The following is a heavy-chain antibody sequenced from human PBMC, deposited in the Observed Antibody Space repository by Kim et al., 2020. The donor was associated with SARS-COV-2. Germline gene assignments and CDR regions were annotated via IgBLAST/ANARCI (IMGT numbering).Heavy chain of an antibody. D-gene: IGHD2-8*01. J-gene: IGHJ4*02. V-gene: IGHV3-7*01. CDR1: GFTFSSNW. CDR3: VGGLQMAY. Sequence: GGSLRLSCAASGFTFSSNWMNWVRQAPGKGLEWVANIRQDVSEKSYVDSVKGRFTISRDNAKNSLYLQMSSLRVEDTAVYYCVGGLQMAYWGQGTLRTVS. CDR2: IRQDVSEK.